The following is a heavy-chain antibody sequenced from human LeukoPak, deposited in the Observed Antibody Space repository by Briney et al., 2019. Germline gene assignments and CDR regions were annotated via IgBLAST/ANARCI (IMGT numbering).Heavy chain of an antibody. CDR2: INVDGNGI. V-gene: IGHV3-74*01. D-gene: IGHD1-26*01. CDR3: ARDGGSYYPYFYYYYMDV. Sequence: GGSLRLSCAVSGFSLSNYWLHWVRQGPGKGLVWVSHINVDGNGITYADSVKGRFTISRDNAKNSLYLQMNSLRAEDTAVYYCARDGGSYYPYFYYYYMDVWGKGTTVTVSS. CDR1: GFSLSNYW. J-gene: IGHJ6*03.